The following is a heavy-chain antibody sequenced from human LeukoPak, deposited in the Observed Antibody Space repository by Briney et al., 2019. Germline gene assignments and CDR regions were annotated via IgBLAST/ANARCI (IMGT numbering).Heavy chain of an antibody. V-gene: IGHV3-30*02. J-gene: IGHJ4*02. D-gene: IGHD3-10*01. CDR3: ARGPMVRGIFDY. CDR2: IRYDGSNK. CDR1: GFTFSSYG. Sequence: GGSLRLSCAASGFTFSSYGMHWVRQAPGKGLEWVAFIRYDGSNKYYADSVKGRFTISRDNSKNTLYLQMNSLRAEDTAVYYCARGPMVRGIFDYWGQGTLVTVSS.